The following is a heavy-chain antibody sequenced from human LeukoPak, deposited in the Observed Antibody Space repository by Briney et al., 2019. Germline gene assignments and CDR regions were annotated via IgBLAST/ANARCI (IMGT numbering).Heavy chain of an antibody. CDR3: AREAIEISRRGGFDS. CDR1: GYMFSNAY. Sequence: PGGSLRLSCEISGYMFSNAYLKWVRQAPGKGLESVLGGSYGGGSTYYANTVNGRFTIPRDNPKNTLNLQMGSLRNEDMAVYYCAREAIEISRRGGFDSWGQGTMVTVSS. V-gene: IGHV3-64*01. J-gene: IGHJ3*02. CDR2: GSYGGGST. D-gene: IGHD1-14*01.